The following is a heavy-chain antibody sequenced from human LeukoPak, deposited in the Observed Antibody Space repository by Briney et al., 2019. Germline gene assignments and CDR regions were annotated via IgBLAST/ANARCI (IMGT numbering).Heavy chain of an antibody. CDR1: GYTFTSYG. CDR2: ISAYNGNT. CDR3: ARVPLENSNPHWYYYYYMDV. D-gene: IGHD4-11*01. J-gene: IGHJ6*03. Sequence: ASVKVSCKASGYTFTSYGISWVRQAPGQGLEWMGWISAYNGNTNYAQKLQGRVTMTTDTSTSTAYMELRSLRSDDTAVYYCARVPLENSNPHWYYYYYMDVWGKGTTVTVSS. V-gene: IGHV1-18*01.